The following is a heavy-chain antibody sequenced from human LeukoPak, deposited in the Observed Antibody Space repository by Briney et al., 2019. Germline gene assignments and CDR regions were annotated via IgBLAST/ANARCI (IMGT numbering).Heavy chain of an antibody. J-gene: IGHJ4*02. Sequence: PGGSLRLSCAASGFTFRSDWMSWVRQAPGKGLEWVANIKQDGSEKYYVDSVKGRFTISRDNAKNSLFLQMNSLRAEDTAVYYCARDSRGVFDYWGQGTLVTVSS. CDR1: GFTFRSDW. V-gene: IGHV3-7*01. CDR2: IKQDGSEK. CDR3: ARDSRGVFDY. D-gene: IGHD3-16*01.